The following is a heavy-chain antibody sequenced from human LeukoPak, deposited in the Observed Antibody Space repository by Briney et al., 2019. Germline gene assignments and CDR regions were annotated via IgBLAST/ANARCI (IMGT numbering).Heavy chain of an antibody. CDR1: GFPFINAW. J-gene: IGHJ5*02. Sequence: GSLRLSCAASGFPFINAWMNWVRQAPGKGLEWIGEINHSGSTNYNPSLKSRVTISIDTSKNQFSLNLTSVTAADTAVYYCTRKGRGDSGGYPTWGQGTLVTVSS. D-gene: IGHD3-22*01. CDR2: INHSGST. CDR3: TRKGRGDSGGYPT. V-gene: IGHV4-34*01.